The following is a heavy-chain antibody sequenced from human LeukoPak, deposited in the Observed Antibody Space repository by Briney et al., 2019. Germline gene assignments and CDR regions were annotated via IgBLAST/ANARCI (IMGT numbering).Heavy chain of an antibody. CDR2: ISGSGGTT. J-gene: IGHJ4*02. V-gene: IGHV3-23*01. CDR3: AKERVTISRSKYFDY. Sequence: GGSLRLSCAASGFTFSTYAMSWVRQAPGKGLEWLSSISGSGGTTSYADSVKGRFTISRDNSKNTLYLQMNSLRAEDTAVYYCAKERVTISRSKYFDYWGQGTLVTVSS. CDR1: GFTFSTYA. D-gene: IGHD3-3*01.